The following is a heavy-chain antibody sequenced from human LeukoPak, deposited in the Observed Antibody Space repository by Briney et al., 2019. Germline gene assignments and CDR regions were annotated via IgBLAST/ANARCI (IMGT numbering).Heavy chain of an antibody. D-gene: IGHD6-13*01. V-gene: IGHV3-11*03. CDR2: ISSSSSYT. CDR1: GIPFSDFY. CDR3: AAGTAADY. Sequence: PGGSLRLSCVVSGIPFSDFYMNWIRQAPGKALKRISYISSSSSYTDYAESVKGRFTISRDNAKSALYLQMNDLRVEDTAVYYCAAGTAADYWGQGTLVIVSS. J-gene: IGHJ4*02.